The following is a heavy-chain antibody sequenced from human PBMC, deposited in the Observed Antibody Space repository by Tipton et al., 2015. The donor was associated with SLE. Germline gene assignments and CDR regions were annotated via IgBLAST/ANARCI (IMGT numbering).Heavy chain of an antibody. CDR2: IYSGGST. J-gene: IGHJ4*02. CDR3: AREGRDGYNYYGFDY. Sequence: SLRLSCAASGFTVSSNYMSWVRQAPGKGLEWVSVIYSGGSTYYADSVKGRFTISRDNSKNTLYLQMNSLRAEDTAVYYCAREGRDGYNYYGFDYWGQGTLVTVSS. D-gene: IGHD5-24*01. V-gene: IGHV3-66*02. CDR1: GFTVSSNY.